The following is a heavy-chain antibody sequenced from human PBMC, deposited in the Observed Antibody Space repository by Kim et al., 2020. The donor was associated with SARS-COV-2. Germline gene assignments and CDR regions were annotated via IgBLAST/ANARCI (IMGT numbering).Heavy chain of an antibody. CDR2: ISYDGSNK. CDR3: AKDQGVLRFLEWLCMDV. J-gene: IGHJ6*02. V-gene: IGHV3-30*18. D-gene: IGHD3-3*01. CDR1: GFTFSSYG. Sequence: GGSLRLSCAASGFTFSSYGMHWVRQAPGKGLEWVAVISYDGSNKYYADSVKGRFTISRDNSKNTLYLQMNSLRAEDTAVYYCAKDQGVLRFLEWLCMDVWGQGATVTGSS.